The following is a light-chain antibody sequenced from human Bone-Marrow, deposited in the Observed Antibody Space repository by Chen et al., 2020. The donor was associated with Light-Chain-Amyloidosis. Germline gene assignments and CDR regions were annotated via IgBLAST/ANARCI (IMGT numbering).Light chain of an antibody. Sequence: SYVLTQPPSVSVAPGQTARITCGGNNIGSKSVHWYQQKPGQAPVLVVYDDSDRPSGIPERFSGSNSGTTATLTISGVQADAEADYHCQSADSSGTYEVIFGGGTKLTVL. V-gene: IGLV3-21*02. J-gene: IGLJ2*01. CDR2: DDS. CDR3: QSADSSGTYEVI. CDR1: NIGSKS.